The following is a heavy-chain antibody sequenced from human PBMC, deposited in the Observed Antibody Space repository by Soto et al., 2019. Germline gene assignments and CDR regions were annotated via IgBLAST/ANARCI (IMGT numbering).Heavy chain of an antibody. CDR1: GGSVRAPDW. Sequence: SETLSLTCTLSGGSVRAPDWWNWVRQSPDKGLEWIAEVHISGHSNYNPSLRSRVSVSIDSSKNQFYLNLNSVTAADTAIYYRARGPQGCSANNCYFDPWGQGTQVTVSS. J-gene: IGHJ5*01. CDR2: VHISGHS. CDR3: ARGPQGCSANNCYFDP. V-gene: IGHV4-4*02. D-gene: IGHD1-1*01.